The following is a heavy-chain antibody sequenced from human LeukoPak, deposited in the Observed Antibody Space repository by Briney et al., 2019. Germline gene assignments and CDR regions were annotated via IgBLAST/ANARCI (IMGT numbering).Heavy chain of an antibody. J-gene: IGHJ4*02. CDR2: INHSGSI. D-gene: IGHD3-10*01. CDR1: GGSFSGYY. V-gene: IGHV4-34*01. Sequence: SETLSLTCAVYGGSFSGYYWSWLRQPPGKGLEWIGEINHSGSINYNPSLKSRVTISVDTSKNQFSLKLTSVTAADTAVYYCARSRIMYGSRTPVDYWGQGTLVTVSS. CDR3: ARSRIMYGSRTPVDY.